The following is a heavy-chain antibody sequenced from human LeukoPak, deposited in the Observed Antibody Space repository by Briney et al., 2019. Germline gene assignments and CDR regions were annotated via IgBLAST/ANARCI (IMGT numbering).Heavy chain of an antibody. J-gene: IGHJ4*02. V-gene: IGHV4-59*08. Sequence: SSETLFLTRTVSGGPISSYYWSWIRQPPGKGLEWIGYIYYSGSTNYNPSLKSRVTISVDTSKNQFSLKLSSVTAADTAVYYCARGYDSSGYYADWGQGTLVTVFS. D-gene: IGHD3-22*01. CDR2: IYYSGST. CDR1: GGPISSYY. CDR3: ARGYDSSGYYAD.